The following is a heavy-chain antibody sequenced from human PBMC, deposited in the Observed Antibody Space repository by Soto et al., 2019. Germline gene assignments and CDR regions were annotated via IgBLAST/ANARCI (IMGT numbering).Heavy chain of an antibody. V-gene: IGHV4-34*01. D-gene: IGHD3-16*01. Sequence: QVQLQQWGAGLLKPSETLSLTCAVYGGSFSGYYWSWIRQPPGKGLEWIGEINHSGSTNYNPSLKSRVTISVDTSKNQFSLKLSSVTAADTAVYYCARAGGIFRRWFDPWGQGTLVTVSS. CDR1: GGSFSGYY. CDR2: INHSGST. J-gene: IGHJ5*02. CDR3: ARAGGIFRRWFDP.